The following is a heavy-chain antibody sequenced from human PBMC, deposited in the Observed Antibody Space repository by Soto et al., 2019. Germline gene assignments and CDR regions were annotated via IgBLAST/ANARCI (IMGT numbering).Heavy chain of an antibody. CDR1: GGSISSGGYY. CDR2: IYYSGST. V-gene: IGHV4-31*03. Sequence: QVQLQESGPGLVKPSQTLSLTCTVSGGSISSGGYYWSWIRQHPGKGLEWIGYIYYSGSTYYNPSLKSRVTXXVXTXXNQFSLKLSSVTAADTAVYYCARELRYDSSYGMDVWGQGTTVTVSS. J-gene: IGHJ6*02. CDR3: ARELRYDSSYGMDV. D-gene: IGHD3-22*01.